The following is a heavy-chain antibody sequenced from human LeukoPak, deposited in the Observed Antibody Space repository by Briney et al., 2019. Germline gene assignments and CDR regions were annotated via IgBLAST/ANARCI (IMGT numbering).Heavy chain of an antibody. Sequence: ASVKVSCKASGYTFTSYGISWVRQAPGQGLECMGIINPSGGSTSYAQKFQGRVTMTRDMSTSTVYMELSSLRSEDTAVYFCARSPHIWFAERGWFDPWGQGTLVTVSS. D-gene: IGHD3-10*01. J-gene: IGHJ5*02. V-gene: IGHV1-46*01. CDR1: GYTFTSYG. CDR2: INPSGGST. CDR3: ARSPHIWFAERGWFDP.